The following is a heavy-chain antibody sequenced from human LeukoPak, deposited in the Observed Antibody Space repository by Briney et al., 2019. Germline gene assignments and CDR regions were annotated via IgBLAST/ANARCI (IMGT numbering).Heavy chain of an antibody. CDR2: IIPIFGTA. D-gene: IGHD2-15*01. Sequence: SVKVSCKASGGTFSSYAISWVRQAPGRGLEWVGGIIPIFGTANYAQKFQGRVTITADESTSTAYMELSGLRSEDKAVYYCARGPARISKGNWFDPWGQGTLVSVSS. J-gene: IGHJ5*02. CDR3: ARGPARISKGNWFDP. CDR1: GGTFSSYA. V-gene: IGHV1-69*13.